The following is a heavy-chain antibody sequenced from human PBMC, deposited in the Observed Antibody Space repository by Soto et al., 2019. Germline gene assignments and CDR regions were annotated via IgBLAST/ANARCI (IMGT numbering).Heavy chain of an antibody. CDR2: VSTTSSYI. Sequence: GSLRLSCAASGFSLSSYTMHWVRQAPWKWLEWVSLVSTTSSYINYADSVKGRFTISRDNARNSLYLQMNSLRAEDTAVYYCARETPLDPDYGDNPFSDYWGQGTLVTVSS. CDR3: ARETPLDPDYGDNPFSDY. J-gene: IGHJ4*02. CDR1: GFSLSSYT. D-gene: IGHD4-17*01. V-gene: IGHV3-21*01.